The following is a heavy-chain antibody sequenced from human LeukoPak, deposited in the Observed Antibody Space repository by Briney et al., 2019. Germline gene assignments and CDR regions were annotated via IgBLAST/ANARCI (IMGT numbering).Heavy chain of an antibody. CDR1: GYTFTGYW. J-gene: IGHJ4*02. Sequence: GESLKISCKGSGYTFTGYWIAWVRQMPGKGLELMGIIYPGDSGTIYSPSFQGHVTISDDKSISTAYLQWSSLKASDTAIYYCARQLGLRSLDYWGQGTLVTVSS. V-gene: IGHV5-51*01. CDR3: ARQLGLRSLDY. CDR2: IYPGDSGT. D-gene: IGHD3-16*01.